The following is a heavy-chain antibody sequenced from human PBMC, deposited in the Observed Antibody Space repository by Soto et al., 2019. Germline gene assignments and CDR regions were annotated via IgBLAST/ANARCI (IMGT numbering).Heavy chain of an antibody. CDR2: IYHSRRT. CDR3: ARGPDY. J-gene: IGHJ4*02. Sequence: QLQLQESGSGLVKPSETLSLTCAVSGGSISSGGYSWSWGRQPPGKGLEWIGYIYHSRRTYYTPSLKSRDTISVDRSKHQFSLKLGSVTDADTAVYYCARGPDYWGQGTLVTVSS. CDR1: GGSISSGGYS. V-gene: IGHV4-30-2*01.